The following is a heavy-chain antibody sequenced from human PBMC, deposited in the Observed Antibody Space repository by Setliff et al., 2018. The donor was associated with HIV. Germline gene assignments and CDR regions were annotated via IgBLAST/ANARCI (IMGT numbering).Heavy chain of an antibody. CDR1: GYSFTDYA. CDR2: VNIVNGDT. J-gene: IGHJ4*02. D-gene: IGHD1-26*01. V-gene: IGHV1-3*03. Sequence: ASVKVSCKASGYSFTDYAMNWVRQAPGQGLEWMGWVNIVNGDTKYSQDFHDRVTISRDTPATTVYMELSSLRSDDRAVYYCARGWHSPSPNSYFDNWGQGRLVTVSS. CDR3: ARGWHSPSPNSYFDN.